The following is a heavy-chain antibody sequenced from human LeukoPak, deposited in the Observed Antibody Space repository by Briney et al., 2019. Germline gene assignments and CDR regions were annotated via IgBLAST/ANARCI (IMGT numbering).Heavy chain of an antibody. D-gene: IGHD3-10*01. CDR3: AKVGSSWGFGDY. V-gene: IGHV3-33*06. CDR2: IWYDGSNK. CDR1: GFTFSSYG. J-gene: IGHJ4*02. Sequence: GGSLRLSCAASGFTFSSYGMHWVRQAPGKGLEWVAVIWYDGSNKYYADSVKGRFTISRDNSKNTLYLQMNSLRAEDTAVYYCAKVGSSWGFGDYWGQGTLVTVSS.